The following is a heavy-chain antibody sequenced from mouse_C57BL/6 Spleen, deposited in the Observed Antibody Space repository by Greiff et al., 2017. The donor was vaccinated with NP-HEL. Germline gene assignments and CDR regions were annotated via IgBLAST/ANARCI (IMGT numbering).Heavy chain of an antibody. D-gene: IGHD3-3*01. V-gene: IGHV1-50*01. CDR1: GYTFTSYW. Sequence: QVQLQQPGAELVKPGASLKLSCKASGYTFTSYWMQWVKQRPGQGLEWIGEIDPSDSYTNYNQKFKGKATLTVDTSSSTAYMQLSSLTSEDSAVYYCARRDSQGLYWGQGTTLTVSS. CDR3: ARRDSQGLY. J-gene: IGHJ2*01. CDR2: IDPSDSYT.